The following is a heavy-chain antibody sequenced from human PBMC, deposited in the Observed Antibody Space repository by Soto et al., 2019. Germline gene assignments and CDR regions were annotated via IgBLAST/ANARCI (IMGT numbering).Heavy chain of an antibody. Sequence: PGESLKISCKGSGYSFTGYWIGWVRQMPGKGLEWMGIIYPGDSDTRYSPSFQGQVTISADKSISTAYLQWSSLKASDTAMYYCARWPTYDSSGYSSGVDYWGQGTLVTVSS. CDR3: ARWPTYDSSGYSSGVDY. CDR1: GYSFTGYW. J-gene: IGHJ4*02. CDR2: IYPGDSDT. V-gene: IGHV5-51*01. D-gene: IGHD3-22*01.